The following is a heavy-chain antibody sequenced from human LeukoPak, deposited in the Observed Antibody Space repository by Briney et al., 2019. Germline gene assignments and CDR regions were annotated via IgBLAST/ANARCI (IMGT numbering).Heavy chain of an antibody. Sequence: PGGSLGLSCTASGFTFSNYAMSWVRQAPGKGLEWVSTISAGGGSTYYADFVKGRFAISRDNSKNTLYLQMDSLGTDDTAMYYCAKDRGDYGPYVRFDPWGQGTLVTVSS. CDR1: GFTFSNYA. V-gene: IGHV3-23*01. D-gene: IGHD4/OR15-4a*01. CDR2: ISAGGGST. J-gene: IGHJ5*02. CDR3: AKDRGDYGPYVRFDP.